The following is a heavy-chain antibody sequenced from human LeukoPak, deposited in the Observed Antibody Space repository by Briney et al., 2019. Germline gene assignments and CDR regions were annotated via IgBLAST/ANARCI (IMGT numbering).Heavy chain of an antibody. CDR3: ARVFLYYYGSGSYSDY. J-gene: IGHJ4*02. D-gene: IGHD3-10*01. Sequence: PGGSLRLSCAASGFTFSSYWMHWVRQAPGKGLVWVSRINSDGSSTSYADSVKGRLTISRDNAKNTLYLQMNSLRAEDTAVYYCARVFLYYYGSGSYSDYWGQGTLVTVSS. CDR2: INSDGSST. CDR1: GFTFSSYW. V-gene: IGHV3-74*01.